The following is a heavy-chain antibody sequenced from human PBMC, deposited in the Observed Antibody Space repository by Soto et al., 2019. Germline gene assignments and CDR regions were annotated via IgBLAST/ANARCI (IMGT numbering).Heavy chain of an antibody. Sequence: GGSLRLSCAASGFTFSSYDMSWVRQAPGRGLEWVSVISTSGGGTYSADSVKGRFTISRDNSKNTLYLQMNSLRAEDTAVCYCARSLDSNWFDPWGQGTLVTVSS. CDR1: GFTFSSYD. CDR2: ISTSGGGT. J-gene: IGHJ5*02. CDR3: ARSLDSNWFDP. V-gene: IGHV3-23*01. D-gene: IGHD1-1*01.